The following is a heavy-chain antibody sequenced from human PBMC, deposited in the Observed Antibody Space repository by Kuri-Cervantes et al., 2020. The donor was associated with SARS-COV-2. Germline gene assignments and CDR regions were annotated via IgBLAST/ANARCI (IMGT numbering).Heavy chain of an antibody. CDR3: ARAAEYYDSSGYYPIFFDY. CDR1: GGTFSSYA. Sequence: ASVKVSCKASGGTFSSYAISWVRQAPGQGLEWMGWISAYNGNTNYAQKLQGRVTMTTDTSTSTAYMELRSLRSEDTAVYYCARAAEYYDSSGYYPIFFDYWGQGTLVTVSS. V-gene: IGHV1-18*01. J-gene: IGHJ4*02. CDR2: ISAYNGNT. D-gene: IGHD3-22*01.